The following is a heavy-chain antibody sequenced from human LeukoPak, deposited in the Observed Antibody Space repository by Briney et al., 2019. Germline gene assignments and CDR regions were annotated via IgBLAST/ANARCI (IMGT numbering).Heavy chain of an antibody. CDR3: AREAINCSGGTCYGWFDP. V-gene: IGHV1-18*01. D-gene: IGHD2-15*01. J-gene: IGHJ5*02. CDR2: ISSYNGNT. Sequence: ASVKVSCKATGHTVFNFGIVWVRQAPGQRLEWMGWISSYNGNTKYAENFQGRVTMSTDTSTSTAYMELRSLRSDDTAVYYCAREAINCSGGTCYGWFDPWGQGTLVTVSS. CDR1: GHTVFNFG.